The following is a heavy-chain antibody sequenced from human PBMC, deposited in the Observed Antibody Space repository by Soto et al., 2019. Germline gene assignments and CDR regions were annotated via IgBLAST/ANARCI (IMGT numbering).Heavy chain of an antibody. Sequence: ASVKVSCKASGYTFTSYDINWVRQATGQGLEWMGWMNPNSGNTGYAQKFQGRVTVTRNTSISTAYMELSSLRSEDTAVYYCARGGFYGVGMDVWGQGTTVTVSS. V-gene: IGHV1-8*01. D-gene: IGHD4-17*01. CDR3: ARGGFYGVGMDV. CDR1: GYTFTSYD. J-gene: IGHJ6*02. CDR2: MNPNSGNT.